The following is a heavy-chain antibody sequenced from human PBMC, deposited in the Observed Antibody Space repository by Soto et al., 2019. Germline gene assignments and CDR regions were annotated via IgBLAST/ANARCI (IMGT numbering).Heavy chain of an antibody. CDR2: IYYSGST. Sequence: QVQLQESGPGVVKPSQTLSLTCTVSGGSIISSGYYWSWIRQHPGKGLEWIGYIYYSGSTYYNPSLKSRVTISVDTSKNQFSLKLNSVTAAYTAVYYCARGERSAYDWRPDYWGQGTLVTVSS. D-gene: IGHD5-12*01. V-gene: IGHV4-31*03. J-gene: IGHJ4*02. CDR1: GGSIISSGYY. CDR3: ARGERSAYDWRPDY.